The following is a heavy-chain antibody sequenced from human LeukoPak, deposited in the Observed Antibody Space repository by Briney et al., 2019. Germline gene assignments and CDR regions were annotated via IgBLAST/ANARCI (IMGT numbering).Heavy chain of an antibody. CDR2: ISERGGSI. CDR1: GISLTNYG. V-gene: IGHV3-23*01. CDR3: SKRGVVIRGILVIGYHQEAYHYDF. D-gene: IGHD3-10*01. Sequence: GGSLRLSCVVSGISLTNYGMTWVRQAPGKGLEWVSYISERGGSITYADSVKGRFTISRDTSLNTLYLQMNNLRAEDTAVYFCSKRGVVIRGILVIGYHQEAYHYDFWGQGVLVTVSS. J-gene: IGHJ4*02.